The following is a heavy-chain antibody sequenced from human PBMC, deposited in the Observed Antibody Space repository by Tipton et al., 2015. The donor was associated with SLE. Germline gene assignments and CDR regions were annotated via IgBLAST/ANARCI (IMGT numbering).Heavy chain of an antibody. Sequence: TLSLTCTVSGGSFSGHYWTWIRQPAGKGLEWIGRIYTSGNTNYNPSLKSRVTMSVDTSKNQFSLKLSSVTAADTAVYYCARAWRHNWFDPWGQGTLVTVSS. CDR1: GGSFSGHY. D-gene: IGHD5-12*01. CDR3: ARAWRHNWFDP. CDR2: IYTSGNT. V-gene: IGHV4-4*07. J-gene: IGHJ5*02.